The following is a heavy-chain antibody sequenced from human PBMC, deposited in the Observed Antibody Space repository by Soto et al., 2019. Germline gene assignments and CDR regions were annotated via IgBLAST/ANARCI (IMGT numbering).Heavy chain of an antibody. D-gene: IGHD6-13*01. CDR1: GFTFSSNY. CDR3: ARHRIAAAGTGYYYYMDV. CDR2: IYSGGST. V-gene: IGHV3-66*04. J-gene: IGHJ6*03. Sequence: GGSLRLSCAASGFTFSSNYMSWVRQAPGKGLEWVSVIYSGGSTYYADSVKGRFTISRDNSKNTLYLQMNSLRAEDTAVYYCARHRIAAAGTGYYYYMDVWGKGTTVTVSS.